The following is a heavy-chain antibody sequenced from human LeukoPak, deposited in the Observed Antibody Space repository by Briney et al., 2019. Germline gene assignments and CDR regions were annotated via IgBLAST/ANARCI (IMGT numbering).Heavy chain of an antibody. V-gene: IGHV3-23*01. D-gene: IGHD4-17*01. J-gene: IGHJ4*02. Sequence: GGSLRLSCAASGFTFSTYAMSWVRQAPGKGLEWVSAISGSGGSTYYADSVKGRFTLSRDNSKNTLYLQMNSLRAEDTAVYYCAKDSAGWAGDYDYVDYWGQGTLVTVSS. CDR3: AKDSAGWAGDYDYVDY. CDR1: GFTFSTYA. CDR2: ISGSGGST.